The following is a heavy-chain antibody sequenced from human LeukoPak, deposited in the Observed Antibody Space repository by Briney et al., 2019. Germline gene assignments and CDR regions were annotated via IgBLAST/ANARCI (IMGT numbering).Heavy chain of an antibody. D-gene: IGHD3-3*01. Sequence: GGSLRLSCAASGFTFSSYSMNWVRQAPGKGLEWVSYISSSSRTIYYADSVKGRFTISRDNAKNSLYLQMNSLRDEDTAVYYCARELYYDFWSGYPDRPFDYWGQGTLVTVSS. V-gene: IGHV3-48*02. CDR2: ISSSSRTI. CDR3: ARELYYDFWSGYPDRPFDY. J-gene: IGHJ4*02. CDR1: GFTFSSYS.